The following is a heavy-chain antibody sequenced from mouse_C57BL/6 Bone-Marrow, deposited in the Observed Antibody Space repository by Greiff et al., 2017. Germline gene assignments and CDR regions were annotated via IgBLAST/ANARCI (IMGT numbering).Heavy chain of an antibody. D-gene: IGHD2-3*01. V-gene: IGHV1-58*01. J-gene: IGHJ4*01. Sequence: VQLQQSGAELVRPGSSVKMSCKTSGYTFKSYGINWVKQRPGPGLEWIGYIYIGNGYTEYNEKFKGKATLTSDTSTSTAYMQLSSLTAEDSAIYFCARVECDGYYVNAMGYWGQGTTVTVSS. CDR2: IYIGNGYT. CDR3: ARVECDGYYVNAMGY. CDR1: GYTFKSYG.